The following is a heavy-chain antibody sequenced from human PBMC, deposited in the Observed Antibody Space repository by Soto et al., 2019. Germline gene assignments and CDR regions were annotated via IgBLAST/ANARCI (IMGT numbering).Heavy chain of an antibody. J-gene: IGHJ3*02. CDR3: AAPLGYCSGGSCYSGSAFDI. CDR1: GYTFTSYY. Sequence: ASVKVSCKASGYTFTSYYMHWVRQAPGQGLEWMGIINPSGGSTSYAQKFQGRVTMTRDTSTSTVYMELSSLRSEDTAVYYCAAPLGYCSGGSCYSGSAFDIWGQGTMVTVS. D-gene: IGHD2-15*01. V-gene: IGHV1-46*01. CDR2: INPSGGST.